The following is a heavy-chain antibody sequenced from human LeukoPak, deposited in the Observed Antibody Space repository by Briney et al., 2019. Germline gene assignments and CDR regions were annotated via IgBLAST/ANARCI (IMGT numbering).Heavy chain of an antibody. CDR2: INHSGST. Sequence: SETLSLTCTVSGGSISPFYWNWIRQPPGKGLEWIGEINHSGSTNYNPSLKSRVTISVDTSKNQFSLKLSSVTAADTAVYYCARVVVVITYDAFDIWGQGTMVTVSS. CDR1: GGSISPFY. CDR3: ARVVVVITYDAFDI. V-gene: IGHV4-34*01. D-gene: IGHD3-22*01. J-gene: IGHJ3*02.